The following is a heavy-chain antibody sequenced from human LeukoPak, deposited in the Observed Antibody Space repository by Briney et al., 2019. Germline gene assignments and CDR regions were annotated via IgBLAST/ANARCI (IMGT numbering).Heavy chain of an antibody. D-gene: IGHD3-22*01. V-gene: IGHV3-23*01. CDR2: ISASGGST. Sequence: PGGSLRLSCAASGFTFSSFATSWVRQAPGKGLEWVSGISASGGSTYYADSVKGRFTISRDNSKNTLYLQMNSLRAEDTAVYYCAKGFYDNSASGVFDIWGQGTVVTVSS. J-gene: IGHJ3*02. CDR1: GFTFSSFA. CDR3: AKGFYDNSASGVFDI.